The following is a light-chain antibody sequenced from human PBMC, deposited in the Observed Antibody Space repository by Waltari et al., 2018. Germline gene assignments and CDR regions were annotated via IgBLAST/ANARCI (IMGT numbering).Light chain of an antibody. J-gene: IGKJ1*01. CDR2: WAS. V-gene: IGKV4-1*01. Sequence: DIVMTQTPDSLAVSLGERATINCKASQSVLYPSNNKNYFAWYQQKSGQPPKLLIYWASSRDSGVPDRISGSGSRTNFTLTINSVPAEDVATYYCQQYYKTPRTFGQGTRIQIK. CDR3: QQYYKTPRT. CDR1: QSVLYPSNNKNY.